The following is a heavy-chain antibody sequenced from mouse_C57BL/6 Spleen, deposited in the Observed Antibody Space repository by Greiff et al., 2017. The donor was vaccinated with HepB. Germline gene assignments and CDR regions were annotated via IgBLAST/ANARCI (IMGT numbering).Heavy chain of an antibody. D-gene: IGHD1-1*01. CDR2: IYPGSGST. Sequence: VQLQQPGAELVKPGASVKMSCKASGYTFTSYWITWVKQRPGQGLEWIGDIYPGSGSTNYNEKFKSKATLTVDTSSSTAYMQLSSLTSEDSAVYYCARLRDYYGSSYFDYWGQGTTLTVSS. CDR3: ARLRDYYGSSYFDY. V-gene: IGHV1-55*01. J-gene: IGHJ2*01. CDR1: GYTFTSYW.